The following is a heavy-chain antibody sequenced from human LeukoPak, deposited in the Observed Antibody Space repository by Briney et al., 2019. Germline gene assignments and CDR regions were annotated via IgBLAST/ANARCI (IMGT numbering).Heavy chain of an antibody. V-gene: IGHV5-51*01. CDR3: ARHPAPAYGDYVSGWFDP. CDR1: GYSFTSYW. Sequence: HGESLKISCNCSGYSFTSYWLGWVRPMPGKGLEWMGIIYPGDSDTRYSPSFQGHVTISDDKSISPAYLQWSSLKASDTAMYYCARHPAPAYGDYVSGWFDPWGQGTLVTVSS. CDR2: IYPGDSDT. J-gene: IGHJ5*02. D-gene: IGHD4-17*01.